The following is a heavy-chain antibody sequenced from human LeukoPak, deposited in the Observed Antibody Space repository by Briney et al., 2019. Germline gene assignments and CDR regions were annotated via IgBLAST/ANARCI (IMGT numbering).Heavy chain of an antibody. Sequence: SETLSLTRTVSGGSIISTVYYWGWIRQPPRKGLERIVSMHYSGNTYVNPTLKSRVTISVDASKNQLSLYLNSVTAADTGVYYCSRSCGSTSCSDGDWFDPWGQGTMVTVSS. V-gene: IGHV4-39*01. CDR3: SRSCGSTSCSDGDWFDP. D-gene: IGHD2-2*01. CDR2: MHYSGNT. J-gene: IGHJ5*02. CDR1: GGSIISTVYY.